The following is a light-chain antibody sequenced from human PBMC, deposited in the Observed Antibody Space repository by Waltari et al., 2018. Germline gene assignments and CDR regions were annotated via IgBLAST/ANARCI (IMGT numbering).Light chain of an antibody. V-gene: IGLV2-23*01. Sequence: QSALTQPASVSGSPGQSITIACTGTSSDVGNYNLVSWYQQYPGKAPKVMIYDDNRRPSEVSDLSSASKSGNTASLTIAGVQAEDEAAYYCCSYAGSYTWVFGGGTTLTVL. J-gene: IGLJ3*02. CDR2: DDN. CDR1: SSDVGNYNL. CDR3: CSYAGSYTWV.